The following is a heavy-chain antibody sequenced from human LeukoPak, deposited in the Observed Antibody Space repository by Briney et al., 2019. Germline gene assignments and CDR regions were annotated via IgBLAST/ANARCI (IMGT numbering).Heavy chain of an antibody. V-gene: IGHV3-53*01. CDR2: IYSGGST. J-gene: IGHJ4*02. D-gene: IGHD6-13*01. Sequence: GGSLRLSCAASGFTFSSYAMSWVRQAPGKGLEWVSVIYSGGSTYYADSVKGRFTISRDNSKNTLYLQMNSLRAEDTAVYYCARVKCGYSSSWIDYWGQGTLVTVSS. CDR3: ARVKCGYSSSWIDY. CDR1: GFTFSSYA.